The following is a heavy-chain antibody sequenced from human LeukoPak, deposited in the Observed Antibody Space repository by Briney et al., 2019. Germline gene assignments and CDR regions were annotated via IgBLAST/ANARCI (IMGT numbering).Heavy chain of an antibody. V-gene: IGHV3-48*01. CDR3: TTDVSYYYDSSGKKHYYYMDV. CDR2: ISSSSSTI. Sequence: GGSLRLSCAASGFTFSSYGMHWVRQAPGKGLEWVSYISSSSSTIYYADSVKGRFTISRDNAKNSLYLQMNSLKTEDTAVYYCTTDVSYYYDSSGKKHYYYMDVWGKGTTVTVSS. J-gene: IGHJ6*03. CDR1: GFTFSSYG. D-gene: IGHD3-22*01.